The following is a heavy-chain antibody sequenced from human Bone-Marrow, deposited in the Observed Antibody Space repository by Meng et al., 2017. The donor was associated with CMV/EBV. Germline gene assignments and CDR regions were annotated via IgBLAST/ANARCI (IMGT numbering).Heavy chain of an antibody. J-gene: IGHJ5*01. CDR3: ARDGGLQAAPGIPIWFDS. CDR1: GFSFSSYA. Sequence: GESLKISCAASGFSFSSYAMHWVRQAPGKGLEWVAVISYDGSSKYYADSVRGRFTISRDNSKNTPYLQMNSLRAEDTAVYYCARDGGLQAAPGIPIWFDSWGQGTLVTVSS. CDR2: ISYDGSSK. V-gene: IGHV3-30*04. D-gene: IGHD6-13*01.